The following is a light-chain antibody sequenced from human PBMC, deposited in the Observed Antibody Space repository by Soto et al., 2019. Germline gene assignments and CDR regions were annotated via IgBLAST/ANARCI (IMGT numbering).Light chain of an antibody. V-gene: IGKV4-1*01. J-gene: IGKJ1*01. CDR3: QQYYSTPRT. Sequence: IVMTQSPDSLAVSLGERSTINGKSSQSVLYSSNNKNYFAWYQQKPGQPPKLLIYWASTRESGVPDRFSGSGSGTDFTLTISSLQAEDVAVYYCQQYYSTPRTFGQRTKVEIK. CDR2: WAS. CDR1: QSVLYSSNNKNY.